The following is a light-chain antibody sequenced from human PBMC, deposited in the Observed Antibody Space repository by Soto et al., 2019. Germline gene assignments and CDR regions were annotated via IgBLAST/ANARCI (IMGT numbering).Light chain of an antibody. CDR2: AAS. V-gene: IGKV1-27*01. Sequence: DIQMTQSPSSLSASVGDRVTITCRASQGMSNYLAWYQQKPGKAPKLLIYAASTLQSGVPSWFSGSGSATDFIIIISSMQPEDVATYYCRKYNSAPQTFGQGTKVDIK. J-gene: IGKJ1*01. CDR3: RKYNSAPQT. CDR1: QGMSNY.